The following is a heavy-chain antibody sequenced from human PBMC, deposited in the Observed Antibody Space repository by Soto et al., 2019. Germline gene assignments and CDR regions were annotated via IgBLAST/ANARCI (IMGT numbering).Heavy chain of an antibody. D-gene: IGHD4-17*01. J-gene: IGHJ4*02. CDR2: IYYSGST. Sequence: SETLSLTCTVSGGSISSYYWSWIRQPPGKGLEWIGYIYYSGSTNYNPSLKSRVTISVDTSKNQFSLKLSSVTAADTAVYYCAREANGAHDYWGQGTLVTVSS. CDR3: AREANGAHDY. CDR1: GGSISSYY. V-gene: IGHV4-59*01.